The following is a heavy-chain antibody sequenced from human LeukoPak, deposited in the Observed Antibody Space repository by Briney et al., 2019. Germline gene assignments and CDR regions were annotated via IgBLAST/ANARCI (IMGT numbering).Heavy chain of an antibody. V-gene: IGHV3-33*01. Sequence: GGSLRLSCAASGFTFRTYGMHWVRQAPGKGLEWVALVWYDGSNENYADSVKGRFTISRDNSKNTLYLRMNSLRAEDTAVYYCARNGVPTDAMGVWGQGTTVIVAS. CDR3: ARNGVPTDAMGV. CDR2: VWYDGSNE. D-gene: IGHD3-3*01. J-gene: IGHJ6*02. CDR1: GFTFRTYG.